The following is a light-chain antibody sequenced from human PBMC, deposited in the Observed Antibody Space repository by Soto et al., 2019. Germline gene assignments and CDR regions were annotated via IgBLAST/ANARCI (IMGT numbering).Light chain of an antibody. J-gene: IGLJ1*01. CDR2: EVT. Sequence: QSALTQPASVSGPPGQSITISCTGTSSDVGGYKYVSWYQQHPGKAPKLLIYEVTNRPSGVSNRFSGSKSGNTASVTISGLQAEDEADYYCSSYTSTNTQVFGTGTKSPS. V-gene: IGLV2-14*03. CDR3: SSYTSTNTQV. CDR1: SSDVGGYKY.